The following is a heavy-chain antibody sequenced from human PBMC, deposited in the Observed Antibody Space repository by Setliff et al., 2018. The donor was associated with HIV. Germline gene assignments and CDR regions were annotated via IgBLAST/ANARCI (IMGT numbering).Heavy chain of an antibody. CDR2: IYYSGST. D-gene: IGHD2-21*01. V-gene: IGHV4-31*03. Sequence: SETLSLTCTVSGGSVSSGGYYWSWIRQHPGRGLEWIGHIYYSGSTSDNPSLKSRFSISIDTSKNRFSLEVASVTAADTAVYYCARGAYPREFYFDSWGPGTLVTVTS. CDR3: ARGAYPREFYFDS. J-gene: IGHJ4*02. CDR1: GGSVSSGGYY.